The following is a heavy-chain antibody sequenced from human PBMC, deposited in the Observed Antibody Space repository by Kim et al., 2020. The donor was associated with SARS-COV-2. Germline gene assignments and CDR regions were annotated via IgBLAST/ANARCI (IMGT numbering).Heavy chain of an antibody. D-gene: IGHD3-3*01. Sequence: PSFQGQVTISADKSISTAYLQWSSLKASDTAMYYCARQRITIFGGDAFDIWGQGTMVTVSS. CDR3: ARQRITIFGGDAFDI. J-gene: IGHJ3*02. V-gene: IGHV5-51*01.